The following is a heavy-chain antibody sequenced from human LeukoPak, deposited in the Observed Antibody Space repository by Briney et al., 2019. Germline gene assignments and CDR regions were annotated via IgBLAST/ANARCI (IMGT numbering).Heavy chain of an antibody. D-gene: IGHD2/OR15-2a*01. CDR1: EFTFSSYA. V-gene: IGHV3-23*01. CDR2: ISGSGGST. CDR3: AKSPFYDRKVNWFDP. J-gene: IGHJ5*02. Sequence: GGSLRLSCVASEFTFSSYAMSWVRQAPGKGLEWVSAISGSGGSTYYADSVKGRFTISRDNSKNTLYLQMNSLRAEDTAVYYCAKSPFYDRKVNWFDPWGQGTLVTVSS.